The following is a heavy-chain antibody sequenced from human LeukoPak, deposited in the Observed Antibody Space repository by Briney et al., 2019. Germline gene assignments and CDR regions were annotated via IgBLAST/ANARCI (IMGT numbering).Heavy chain of an antibody. CDR3: ARPIRSRDNRFDP. D-gene: IGHD3-10*01. Sequence: SETLSLTCTVSGGSFSSTSYYWGWIRQPPGKGLEWIANIYHTGSTYYNPSLKSRVTISVDTSANQFSLKLNSVIAADTAVYYCARPIRSRDNRFDPWGQGTLVIVSS. J-gene: IGHJ5*02. CDR1: GGSFSSTSYY. CDR2: IYHTGST. V-gene: IGHV4-39*01.